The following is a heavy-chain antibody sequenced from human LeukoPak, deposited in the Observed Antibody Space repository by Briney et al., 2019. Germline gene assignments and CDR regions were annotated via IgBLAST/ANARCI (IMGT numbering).Heavy chain of an antibody. Sequence: GGSLRLSCAASGFTVSSNYMSWVRQAPGKGLEWVSSISSSSSYIYYADSVKGRFTISRDNAKNSLYLQMNSLRAEDTAVYYCASDYYGSGSQEAVDYWGQGTLVTVSS. CDR3: ASDYYGSGSQEAVDY. J-gene: IGHJ4*02. CDR2: ISSSSSYI. CDR1: GFTVSSNY. D-gene: IGHD3-10*01. V-gene: IGHV3-21*01.